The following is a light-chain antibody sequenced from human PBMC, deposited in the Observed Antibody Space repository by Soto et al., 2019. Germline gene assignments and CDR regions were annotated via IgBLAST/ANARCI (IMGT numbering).Light chain of an antibody. Sequence: DIQMTQSPSSLSASVGDRVTITCRASQSISSYLNWYQQKPGKAPKLLIYAASSFQSGVPSRFSGSGSWTDFTLTISSLQPEDFATYYCQQSYSTPWSFGQGTKVEIK. CDR1: QSISSY. V-gene: IGKV1-39*01. J-gene: IGKJ1*01. CDR2: AAS. CDR3: QQSYSTPWS.